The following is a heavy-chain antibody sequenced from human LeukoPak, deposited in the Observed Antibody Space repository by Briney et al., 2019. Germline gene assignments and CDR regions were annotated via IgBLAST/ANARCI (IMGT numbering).Heavy chain of an antibody. J-gene: IGHJ4*02. CDR2: IKQDGSEK. CDR3: GREWAVDF. V-gene: IGHV3-7*01. Sequence: GGSLRLSCAVSGFTFSNFWMSWVRQAPGKGLEWVANIKQDGSEKYYVDSVKGRFTISRDNAKNSLYLQMNSLRVEDTAVYYCGREWAVDFWGQGTLVTVSS. CDR1: GFTFSNFW.